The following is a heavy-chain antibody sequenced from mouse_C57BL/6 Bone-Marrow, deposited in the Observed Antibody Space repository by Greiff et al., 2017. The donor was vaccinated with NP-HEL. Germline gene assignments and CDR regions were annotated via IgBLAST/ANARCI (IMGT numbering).Heavy chain of an antibody. V-gene: IGHV1-19*01. CDR3: ARWGYLDY. Sequence: VQLQQSGPVLVKPGASVKMSCKASGYTFTDYYMNWVKQSHGKSLEWIGVINPYNGGTSYNQKFKGKTTLTVDKSSSTAYMELNSLTSEDSAVXYCARWGYLDYWGQGTTLTVSS. CDR1: GYTFTDYY. CDR2: INPYNGGT. J-gene: IGHJ2*01.